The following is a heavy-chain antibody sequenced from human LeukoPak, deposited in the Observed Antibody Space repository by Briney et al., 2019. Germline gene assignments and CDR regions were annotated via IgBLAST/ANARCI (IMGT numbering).Heavy chain of an antibody. V-gene: IGHV3-21*01. CDR1: GFTFSSYS. CDR2: ISSSSSYI. J-gene: IGHJ4*02. CDR3: ARVATPYYFDY. D-gene: IGHD2-15*01. Sequence: GGSLRLSCAASGFTFSSYSMNWVRQAPGKGLEWVTSISSSSSYIYYADSVKGRFTISRDNAKNSLYLQMNSLRAEDTAVYYCARVATPYYFDYWGQGTLVTVSS.